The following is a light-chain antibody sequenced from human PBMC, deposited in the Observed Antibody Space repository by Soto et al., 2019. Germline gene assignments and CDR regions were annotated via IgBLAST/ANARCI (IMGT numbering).Light chain of an antibody. V-gene: IGLV2-8*01. CDR1: SSDVGGYDR. Sequence: QSALTQPPSASGSPGQSVTISCTGTSSDVGGYDRVSWFQQHPGKAPKLIIYGVTDRSSGVPYRFSGSKSGNTASLTVSGLQAEDEADYYCAAYGVSDEMIFGGGTKLTVL. J-gene: IGLJ2*01. CDR3: AAYGVSDEMI. CDR2: GVT.